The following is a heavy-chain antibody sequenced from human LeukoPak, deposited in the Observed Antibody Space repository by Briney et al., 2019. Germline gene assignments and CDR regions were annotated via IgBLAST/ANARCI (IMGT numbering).Heavy chain of an antibody. CDR1: GFTFSNVW. V-gene: IGHV3-15*01. CDR3: TTISAAAGINF. J-gene: IGHJ4*02. CDR2: IKSKTAGGTT. D-gene: IGHD6-13*01. Sequence: PGGSLRLPCAASGFTFSNVWMSWVRQAPGKGLEWVGRIKSKTAGGTTDYAEPVKGRFTIPRDDSKNTLYLQMNSLRTEDTAVYFCTTISAAAGINFWGQGTLVTVSS.